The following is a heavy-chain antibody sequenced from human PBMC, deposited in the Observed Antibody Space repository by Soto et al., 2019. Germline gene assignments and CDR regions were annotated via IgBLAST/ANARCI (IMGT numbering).Heavy chain of an antibody. CDR1: GFTFSSYW. Sequence: GGSLRLSCAASGFTFSSYWMSWVRQGPGKGPEWVANIKQDGSEIYYVDSVKGRITISRDNAKSSLYLQMTSLRAEDTAVYHCAKSLSAIPGESWGQGTLVTVSS. D-gene: IGHD2-2*01. CDR3: AKSLSAIPGES. CDR2: IKQDGSEI. V-gene: IGHV3-7*02. J-gene: IGHJ5*02.